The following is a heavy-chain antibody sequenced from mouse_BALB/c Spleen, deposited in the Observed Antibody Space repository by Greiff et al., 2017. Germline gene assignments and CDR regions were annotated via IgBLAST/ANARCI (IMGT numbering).Heavy chain of an antibody. CDR3: ARHYYGSRGGYYAMDY. CDR1: GFTFSSYG. V-gene: IGHV5-6*03. CDR2: ISSGGSYT. Sequence: EVKLVESGGGLVKPGGSLKLSCAASGFTFSSYGMSWVRQTPDKRLEWVATISSGGSYTYYPDSVKGRFTISRDNAKNTLYLQMSSLKSEDTAMYYCARHYYGSRGGYYAMDYWGQGTSVTVSS. D-gene: IGHD1-1*01. J-gene: IGHJ4*01.